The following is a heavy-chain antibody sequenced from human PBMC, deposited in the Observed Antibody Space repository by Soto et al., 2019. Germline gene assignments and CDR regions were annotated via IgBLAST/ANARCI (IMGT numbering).Heavy chain of an antibody. CDR1: GGDFSSYS. Sequence: QVPLVQSGAEVKKPGSSVKVSCKTSGGDFSSYSMNWVRQAPGQGPEWMGGIIPMFGTPNYAPRFQGRVTIAADESTITVYMELSSLTSEDTAVYYCARDLGPSFYYDSDGPLNPFDIWGQGTMVTVSS. V-gene: IGHV1-69*01. D-gene: IGHD3-22*01. CDR3: ARDLGPSFYYDSDGPLNPFDI. CDR2: IIPMFGTP. J-gene: IGHJ3*02.